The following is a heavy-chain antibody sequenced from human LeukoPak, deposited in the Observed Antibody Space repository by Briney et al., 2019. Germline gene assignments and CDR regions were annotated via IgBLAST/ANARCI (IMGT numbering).Heavy chain of an antibody. CDR2: IYDSGST. J-gene: IGHJ4*02. CDR1: DGSISSYY. V-gene: IGHV4-59*01. D-gene: IGHD1-26*01. Sequence: PSETLSLTCTVSDGSISSYYWSWIRQPPGKGLEWIGHIYDSGSTNYNPSLKSRVTISVDTSKNQFSLKLSSVTAADTAVYYCARGAGGGGSYDLDYWGQGTLVTVSS. CDR3: ARGAGGGGSYDLDY.